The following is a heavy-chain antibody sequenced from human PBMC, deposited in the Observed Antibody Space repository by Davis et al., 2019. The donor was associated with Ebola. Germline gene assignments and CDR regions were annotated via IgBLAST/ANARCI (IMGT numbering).Heavy chain of an antibody. CDR3: ARDPKGYYYGMDV. V-gene: IGHV3-7*03. J-gene: IGHJ6*02. CDR2: IKQDGSEK. Sequence: GESLKISCAASGFTFSDYWMSWVRQAPGKGLDWVASIKQDGSEKYYVDSVKGRFTISRDNAKNSLFLQMNSLRAEDTAVYYCARDPKGYYYGMDVWGQGTTVTVSS. CDR1: GFTFSDYW.